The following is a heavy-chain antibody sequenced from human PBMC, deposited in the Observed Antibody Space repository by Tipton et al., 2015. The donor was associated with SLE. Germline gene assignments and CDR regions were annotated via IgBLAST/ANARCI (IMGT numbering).Heavy chain of an antibody. CDR3: ASNYDGPYYYYGMDV. V-gene: IGHV3-21*03. D-gene: IGHD4-11*01. Sequence: SLRLSCAASGFSFTNAWMGWVRQAPGKGLEWVSSISSSSSYIYYADSVKGRFTISRDNAKNSLYLQINSLRAEDTAVYYCASNYDGPYYYYGMDVWGQGTTVTVSS. CDR1: GFSFTNAW. CDR2: ISSSSSYI. J-gene: IGHJ6*02.